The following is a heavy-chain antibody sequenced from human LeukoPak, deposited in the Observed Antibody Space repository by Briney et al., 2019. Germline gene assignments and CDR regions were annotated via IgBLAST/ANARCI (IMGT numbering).Heavy chain of an antibody. CDR3: ASLLTEYSSSSGDY. CDR2: IHNSGST. Sequence: SETLSLTCTVSGGSISSSSYHWGWIRQPPGKGLEWIGSIHNSGSTYYNPSLKSRVTISVDTSKNQFSLKLSSVTAADTAVYYCASLLTEYSSSSGDYWGRGTLVTVSS. D-gene: IGHD6-6*01. V-gene: IGHV4-39*01. CDR1: GGSISSSSYH. J-gene: IGHJ4*02.